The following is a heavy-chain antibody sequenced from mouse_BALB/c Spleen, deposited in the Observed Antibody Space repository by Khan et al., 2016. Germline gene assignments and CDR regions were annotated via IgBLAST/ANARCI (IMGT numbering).Heavy chain of an antibody. CDR2: IRLQSNNYAT. CDR1: GFTFSNYW. V-gene: IGHV6-6*02. Sequence: EVKLEESGGGLVQPGGSMKLSCAASGFTFSNYWMNWVRQFPEKGLEWIAEIRLQSNNYATHYAESGKGRFTIARADSKSSVYLQMNNLSPEDACIYYCTRPFAYWGQGTLVTVSA. CDR3: TRPFAY. J-gene: IGHJ3*01.